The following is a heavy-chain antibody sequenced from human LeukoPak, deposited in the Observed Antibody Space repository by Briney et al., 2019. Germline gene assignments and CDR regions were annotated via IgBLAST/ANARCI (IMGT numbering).Heavy chain of an antibody. CDR3: ARDLGTMDRGVIIIRPRHYYYYGMDV. CDR2: MNPNSGNT. Sequence: ASVKVSCKASGYTFTSYDINWVRQAPGQGLEWMGWMNPNSGNTGYAQKFQGRVTMTRNTSISTAYMELSSLRSEDTAVYYCARDLGTMDRGVIIIRPRHYYYYGMDVWGQGTTVTVSS. CDR1: GYTFTSYD. V-gene: IGHV1-8*01. J-gene: IGHJ6*02. D-gene: IGHD3-10*01.